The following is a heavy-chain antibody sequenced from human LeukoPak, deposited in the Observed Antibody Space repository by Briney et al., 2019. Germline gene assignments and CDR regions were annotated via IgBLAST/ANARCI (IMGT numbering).Heavy chain of an antibody. D-gene: IGHD3-10*01. CDR1: GYSISGDYY. CDR2: IYHSGST. Sequence: SETLSLTCTVSGYSISGDYYWTWIRQPPGKGLEWIGSIYHSGSTYYNPSLKSRVSISTDTPKNQFSLKLTSVTAADTAVYYCARESKVRGVLIRYFDSWGQGTLVTVSS. J-gene: IGHJ4*02. V-gene: IGHV4-38-2*02. CDR3: ARESKVRGVLIRYFDS.